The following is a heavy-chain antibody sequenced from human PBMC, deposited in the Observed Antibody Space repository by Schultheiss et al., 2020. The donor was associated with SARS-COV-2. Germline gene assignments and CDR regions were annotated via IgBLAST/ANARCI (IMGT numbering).Heavy chain of an antibody. D-gene: IGHD2-2*01. CDR1: GFTFSSYA. CDR3: TRETLAPAHY. J-gene: IGHJ4*02. CDR2: ISYDGSNK. Sequence: GGSLRLSCAASGFTFSSYAMHWVRQAPGKGLEWVAVISYDGSNKYYADSVKGRFTISRDNSKNTLYLQMNSLRPEDTAVYYCTRETLAPAHYWGQGTLVTVSS. V-gene: IGHV3-30*14.